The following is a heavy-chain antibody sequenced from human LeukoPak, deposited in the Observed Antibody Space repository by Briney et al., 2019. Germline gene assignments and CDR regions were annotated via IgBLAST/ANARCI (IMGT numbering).Heavy chain of an antibody. CDR3: AKGVAVAGHFDY. D-gene: IGHD6-19*01. Sequence: PGGSLRLSCAASGFTFSSYAMNWVRQAPGKGLEWVSAISGSGGSTYYADSVKGRFTISRDNSKNTLYLQMNSLRAEDTAVYYCAKGVAVAGHFDYWGQGTLVTVSS. V-gene: IGHV3-23*01. CDR2: ISGSGGST. J-gene: IGHJ4*02. CDR1: GFTFSSYA.